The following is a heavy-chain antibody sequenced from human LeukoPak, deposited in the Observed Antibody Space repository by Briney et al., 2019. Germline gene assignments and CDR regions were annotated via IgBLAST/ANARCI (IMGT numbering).Heavy chain of an antibody. CDR2: ISAYNGNT. CDR1: GYTFTSYG. V-gene: IGHV1-18*01. J-gene: IGHJ3*01. Sequence: GASVKVSCKASGYTFTSYGISWVRQAPGQGLEWVGWISAYNGNTNYAQKLPGRVTMTTDTSTSTAYMELSSLRSEDTAVYYCATDLKGGGPGLGWGQGTMVTVSS. CDR3: ATDLKGGGPGLG. D-gene: IGHD6-19*01.